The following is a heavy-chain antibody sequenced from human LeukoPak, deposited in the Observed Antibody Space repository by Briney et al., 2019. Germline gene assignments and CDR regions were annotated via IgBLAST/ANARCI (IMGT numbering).Heavy chain of an antibody. J-gene: IGHJ4*02. CDR3: AINLGGYDSCFDY. CDR1: GGTFSSYA. V-gene: IGHV1-69*13. Sequence: SVKVSCKASGGTFSSYAISCGRQAPGQGREWRGGIIPIFGTANYAQKFQGRVTITADESTSKAYMELNSMSSEATAVYYCAINLGGYDSCFDYWGQGPLVTVSS. CDR2: IIPIFGTA. D-gene: IGHD5-12*01.